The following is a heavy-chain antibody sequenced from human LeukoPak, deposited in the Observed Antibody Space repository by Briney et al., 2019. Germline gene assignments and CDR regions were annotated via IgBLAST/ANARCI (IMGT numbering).Heavy chain of an antibody. CDR1: GYSFTDNS. J-gene: IGHJ4*02. D-gene: IGHD7-27*01. CDR2: INLKNGNT. CDR3: ARDRGVNWGGGSDY. V-gene: IGHV1-2*02. Sequence: ASVKVSCKASGYSFTDNSIHWVRQGQAPGQGLEWMGWINLKNGNTHYAQNFQGRVTLTRDTSISTVYMEVNSLTSDDTAVYYCARDRGVNWGGGSDYWGQGTLVTVSS.